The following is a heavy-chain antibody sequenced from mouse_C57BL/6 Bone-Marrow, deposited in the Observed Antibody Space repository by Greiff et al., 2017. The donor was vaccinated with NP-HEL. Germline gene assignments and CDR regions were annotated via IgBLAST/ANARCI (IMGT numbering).Heavy chain of an antibody. D-gene: IGHD1-1*01. Sequence: VQRVESGAELVKPGASVKLSCKASGYTFTSYWMHWVKQRPGQGLEWIGMIHPNSGSTNYNEKFKSKATLTVDKSSSTAYMQLSSLTSEDSAVYYCALRVLHYYGSSPSYWGQGTTLTVSS. V-gene: IGHV1-64*01. CDR3: ALRVLHYYGSSPSY. CDR1: GYTFTSYW. CDR2: IHPNSGST. J-gene: IGHJ2*01.